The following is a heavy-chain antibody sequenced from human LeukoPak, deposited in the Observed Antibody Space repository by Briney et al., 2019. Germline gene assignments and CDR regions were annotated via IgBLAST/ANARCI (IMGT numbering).Heavy chain of an antibody. CDR1: GFTFGDYY. CDR2: ISNSGRTI. D-gene: IGHD6-19*01. CDR3: ARIIAVAPYYYYYMDV. V-gene: IGHV3-11*04. Sequence: PGGSLRLSCAASGFTFGDYYMTWIRQAPGKGLEWVSYISNSGRTIYYADSVKGRFTISRDNTKSSLFLQITSLTVEDLAVYYCARIIAVAPYYYYYMDVWGRGTTVTVSS. J-gene: IGHJ6*03.